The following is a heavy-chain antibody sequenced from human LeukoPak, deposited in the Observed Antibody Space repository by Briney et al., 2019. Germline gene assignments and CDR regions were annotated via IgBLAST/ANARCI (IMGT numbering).Heavy chain of an antibody. V-gene: IGHV1-8*01. D-gene: IGHD5/OR15-5a*01. CDR3: ARSSRGVIVWAGDY. CDR1: GYTFTSYD. CDR2: INPNSGNT. Sequence: ASVKVSCKASGYTFTSYDINWVRQATGQGLEWMGWINPNSGNTGYAQKFQGRVTITRNTSISTAYMELSSLRSEDTAVYYCARSSRGVIVWAGDYWGQGTLVTVSS. J-gene: IGHJ4*02.